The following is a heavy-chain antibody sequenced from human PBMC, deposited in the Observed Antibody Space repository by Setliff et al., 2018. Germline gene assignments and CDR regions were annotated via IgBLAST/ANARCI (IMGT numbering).Heavy chain of an antibody. CDR2: IYTDGST. CDR1: GDSISRAKYY. V-gene: IGHV4-61*02. Sequence: PSETLSLTCTVSGDSISRAKYYWSWIRQSAGKGLECIGRIYTDGSTKYNPSLNSRVTLLIDTAKNQISLRLSSVTAADTAVYFCAGVTGFSYMDVWGKGTTVTVS. J-gene: IGHJ6*03. D-gene: IGHD3-3*01. CDR3: AGVTGFSYMDV.